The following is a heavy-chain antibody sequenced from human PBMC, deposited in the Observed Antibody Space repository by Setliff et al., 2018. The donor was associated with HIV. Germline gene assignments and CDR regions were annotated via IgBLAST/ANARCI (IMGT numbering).Heavy chain of an antibody. CDR2: ISYNGNTK. D-gene: IGHD2-8*02. Sequence: LRLSCAASGFTFSDYGMHWVRQAPGKGLEWLTLISYNGNTKKYVDSVRGRFTISRDNSKNTVYLQMNSLRIDDTGVYYCATARPRHLVSTNPPYYFDYWGQGTLVTVSS. J-gene: IGHJ4*02. V-gene: IGHV3-30*03. CDR3: ATARPRHLVSTNPPYYFDY. CDR1: GFTFSDYG.